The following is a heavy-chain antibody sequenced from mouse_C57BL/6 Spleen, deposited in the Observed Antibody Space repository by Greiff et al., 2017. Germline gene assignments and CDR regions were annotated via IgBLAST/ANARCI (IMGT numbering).Heavy chain of an antibody. CDR1: GYTFTSYW. CDR2: IDPSDSYT. J-gene: IGHJ4*01. CDR3: ARGGGSSYLYYYAMDY. V-gene: IGHV1-69*01. D-gene: IGHD1-1*01. Sequence: VQLQQSGAELVMPGASVKLSCKASGYTFTSYWMHWVKQRPGQGLEWIGEIDPSDSYTNYNQKFKGKSTLTVDKSSSTAYMQLSSLTSEDSAVYYCARGGGSSYLYYYAMDYWGQGTSVTVSS.